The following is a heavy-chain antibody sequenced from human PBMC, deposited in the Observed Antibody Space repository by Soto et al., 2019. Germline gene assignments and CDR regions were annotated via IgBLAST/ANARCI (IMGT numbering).Heavy chain of an antibody. CDR2: IIPIFGTA. Sequence: SVKVSCKTSGGTFSSYAISWVRQAPGQGLEWMGGIIPIFGTANYAQKFQGRVTITADKSTSTAYMELSSLRSEDTAVYYCARDDYYDSSGALYYFDYWGQGTLVTVSS. V-gene: IGHV1-69*06. D-gene: IGHD3-22*01. J-gene: IGHJ4*02. CDR1: GGTFSSYA. CDR3: ARDDYYDSSGALYYFDY.